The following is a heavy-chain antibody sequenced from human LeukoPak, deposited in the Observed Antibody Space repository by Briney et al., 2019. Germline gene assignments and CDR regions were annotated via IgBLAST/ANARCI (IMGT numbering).Heavy chain of an antibody. J-gene: IGHJ5*02. V-gene: IGHV3-20*04. Sequence: PGGSLTLSCSASGFSFSDYDMNWVRQAPGKGLEWVSGINWNGGSTGYADSVKGRFTISRDNAKSSLYPQMNSLRAEDTALYYCARYSGSYSPRLSWFDPWGQGTLVTVSS. CDR2: INWNGGST. D-gene: IGHD1-26*01. CDR3: ARYSGSYSPRLSWFDP. CDR1: GFSFSDYD.